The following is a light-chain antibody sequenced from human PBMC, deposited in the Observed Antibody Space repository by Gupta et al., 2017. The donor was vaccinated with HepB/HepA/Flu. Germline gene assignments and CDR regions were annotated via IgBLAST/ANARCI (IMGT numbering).Light chain of an antibody. CDR1: SSDVGSYNL. Sequence: QSALTPPASVSGSPGQSIPISCPGTSSDVGSYNLVSWYQQHPGKAPKLMIYEVSKRPSGVSNRFSGSKSGNTASLTISGLQAEDEADYYCCSYAGSSTWVFGGGTKLTVL. J-gene: IGLJ2*01. V-gene: IGLV2-23*02. CDR2: EVS. CDR3: CSYAGSSTWV.